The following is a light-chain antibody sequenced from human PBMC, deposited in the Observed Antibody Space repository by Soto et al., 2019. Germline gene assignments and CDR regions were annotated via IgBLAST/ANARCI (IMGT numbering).Light chain of an antibody. CDR2: GAS. CDR1: QSVSSD. V-gene: IGKV3-15*01. CDR3: QQYHNWRVYS. J-gene: IGKJ2*01. Sequence: EIVMTQSPATLSVSLGETAILSCRASQSVSSDLAWYQHKPGQAPRLLIFGASTRATGIPPRFTGSGSGTEFTLTISSLQSEDFAVYYCQQYHNWRVYSFGQGTKLEIK.